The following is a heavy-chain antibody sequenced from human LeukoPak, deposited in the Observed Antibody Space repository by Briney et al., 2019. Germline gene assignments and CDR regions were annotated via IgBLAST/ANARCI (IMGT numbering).Heavy chain of an antibody. J-gene: IGHJ4*02. CDR1: GGSISSYY. Sequence: SETLSLTCTVSGGSISSYYWSWIRQPAGKGLEWIGRIYTSGSTNHNPSLKSRVTMSVDTSKNQFSLKLTSVTAADTAVYYCARIGENYYEYYFDYWGQGTLVTVSS. D-gene: IGHD1-26*01. V-gene: IGHV4-4*07. CDR3: ARIGENYYEYYFDY. CDR2: IYTSGST.